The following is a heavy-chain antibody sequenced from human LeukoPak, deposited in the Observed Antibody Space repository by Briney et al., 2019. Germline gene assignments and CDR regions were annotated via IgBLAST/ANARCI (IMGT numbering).Heavy chain of an antibody. Sequence: PGGSLRLSCAASGFTFSSYSMNWFRQAPGKGLEWISYISSSSSTIDYADSVKGRFTISRDNAKNSLYLQMNSLRAEDTAVYYCARGRGYNYGYSDYWGQGTLVTVSS. CDR1: GFTFSSYS. CDR2: ISSSSSTI. J-gene: IGHJ4*02. V-gene: IGHV3-48*04. D-gene: IGHD5-18*01. CDR3: ARGRGYNYGYSDY.